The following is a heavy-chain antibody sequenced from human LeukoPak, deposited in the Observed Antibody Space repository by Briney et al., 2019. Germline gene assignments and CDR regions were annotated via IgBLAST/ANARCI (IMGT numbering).Heavy chain of an antibody. J-gene: IGHJ4*02. CDR1: GGSFSGYY. CDR2: INHSGST. D-gene: IGHD2-2*01. CDR3: ARAPANGPAARIFDY. V-gene: IGHV4-34*01. Sequence: SETLSLTCAVYGGSFSGYYWSWLRQPPGKGLEWIGEINHSGSTNYNPSLKSRGTISVDTSKNQFSLKLSSVTAAGTAVYYCARAPANGPAARIFDYWGQGTLVTVSS.